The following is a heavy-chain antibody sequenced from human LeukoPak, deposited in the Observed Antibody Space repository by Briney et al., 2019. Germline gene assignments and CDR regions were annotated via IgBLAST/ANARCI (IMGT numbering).Heavy chain of an antibody. J-gene: IGHJ6*03. CDR2: ISAYNGNT. CDR1: GYTFTSYG. CDR3: ATYCGGDCYSPYYYYMDV. D-gene: IGHD2-21*02. Sequence: ASVKVSCKASGYTFTSYGISWVRQAPGQGLEWMGWISAYNGNTNYAQKLQGRVTMTTDTSTSTAYMELRSLRSDDTAVYYCATYCGGDCYSPYYYYMDVWGKGTTVTVSS. V-gene: IGHV1-18*01.